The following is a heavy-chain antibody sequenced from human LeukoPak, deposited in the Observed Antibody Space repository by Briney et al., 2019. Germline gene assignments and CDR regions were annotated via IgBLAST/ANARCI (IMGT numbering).Heavy chain of an antibody. CDR3: ARYDSRYCSGDSCTFRGYYYMDV. CDR2: IYPGDSDT. CDR1: GYSFTSYW. J-gene: IGHJ6*03. D-gene: IGHD2-15*01. V-gene: IGHV5-51*01. Sequence: GESLKISCKGSGYSFTSYWIGWVRQMPGKGLESMGIIYPGDSDTRYSPSFQGQVTISADKSISTAYLQWSSLKASDTAMYYCARYDSRYCSGDSCTFRGYYYMDVWGKGTTVTISS.